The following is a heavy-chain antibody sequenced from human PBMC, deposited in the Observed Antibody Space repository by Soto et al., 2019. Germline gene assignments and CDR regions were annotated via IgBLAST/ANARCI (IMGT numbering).Heavy chain of an antibody. V-gene: IGHV3-33*08. CDR1: GFTFSSYG. J-gene: IGHJ6*02. D-gene: IGHD3-9*01. CDR3: ARDLYDKHWPVMDV. CDR2: IWYDGSNK. Sequence: GVSLRLSCAASGFTFSSYGMHWVRQAPGKGLEWVAVIWYDGSNKYYADSVKGRFTISRGNSKNTLYLQMNSLRAEHTAVYYCARDLYDKHWPVMDVWGQGTTVTVSS.